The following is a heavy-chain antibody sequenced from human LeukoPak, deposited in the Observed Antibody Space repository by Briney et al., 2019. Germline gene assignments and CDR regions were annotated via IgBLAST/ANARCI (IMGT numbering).Heavy chain of an antibody. CDR3: AKVGPYSGSYYY. CDR2: ITSSGGST. J-gene: IGHJ4*02. V-gene: IGHV3-23*01. CDR1: GFTFSSYA. Sequence: GGSLRLSCVASGFTFSSYAMNWVRQAPGKRLEWVSGITSSGGSTYYADSVKGRFTISRDNSKNTLYLQMNGLRAEDTAVYYCAKVGPYSGSYYYWGQGTLVTVSS. D-gene: IGHD1-26*01.